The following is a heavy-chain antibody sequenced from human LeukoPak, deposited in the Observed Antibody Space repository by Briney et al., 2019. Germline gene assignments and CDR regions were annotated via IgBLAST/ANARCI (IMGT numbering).Heavy chain of an antibody. CDR1: GGTFSSYA. CDR3: ARDSVPLYGDYNGGNY. J-gene: IGHJ4*02. Sequence: ASVKVSCKASGGTFSSYAISWVRQAPGQGLEWMGRIIPILGIANYAQKFQGRVTITADKSTSTAYMELSSLRSEDTAVYYCARDSVPLYGDYNGGNYWGQGTLVTVSS. CDR2: IIPILGIA. V-gene: IGHV1-69*04. D-gene: IGHD4-17*01.